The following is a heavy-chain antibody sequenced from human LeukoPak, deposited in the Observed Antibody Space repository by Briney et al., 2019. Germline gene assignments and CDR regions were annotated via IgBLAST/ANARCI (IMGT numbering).Heavy chain of an antibody. CDR3: ARGGWSLDL. D-gene: IGHD3-16*01. J-gene: IGHJ2*01. CDR2: IYYSGRT. Sequence: PSETLSLTCTVSGGSISPYYWSWIRQPPGKGLECIGYIYYSGRTNYSPSLKSRVTISVDTSKNQFSLKLSSVTAADTAVYYCARGGWSLDLWGRGTLVTVSS. CDR1: GGSISPYY. V-gene: IGHV4-59*01.